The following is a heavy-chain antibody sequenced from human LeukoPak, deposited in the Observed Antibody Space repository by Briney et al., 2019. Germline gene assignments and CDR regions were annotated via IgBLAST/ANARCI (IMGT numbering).Heavy chain of an antibody. D-gene: IGHD6-19*01. CDR2: ITGSGGST. CDR3: AKGIAVAGNHDS. J-gene: IGHJ5*01. V-gene: IGHV3-23*01. CDR1: GFAFSNHA. Sequence: GSLRLSCAAAGFAFSNHALIWVRQAPGKGLERVSAITGSGGSTYYADSVKGRFTISRDNSKNMLYLQMNSLRAEDTAVYYCAKGIAVAGNHDSWGQGTLVTVSS.